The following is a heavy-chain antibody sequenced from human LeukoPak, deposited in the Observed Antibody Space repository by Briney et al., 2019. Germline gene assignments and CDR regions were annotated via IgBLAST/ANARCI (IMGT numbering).Heavy chain of an antibody. CDR1: GYTFTSYD. CDR3: ARGPHTTVVTPNDY. Sequence: GASVKVSCKASGYTFTSYDINWVRQAPGQGLEWMGWISAYNGNTNYAQKLQGRVTMTTDTSTSTAYMELRSLRSDDTAVYYCARGPHTTVVTPNDYWGQGTLVTVSS. J-gene: IGHJ4*02. D-gene: IGHD4-23*01. V-gene: IGHV1-18*01. CDR2: ISAYNGNT.